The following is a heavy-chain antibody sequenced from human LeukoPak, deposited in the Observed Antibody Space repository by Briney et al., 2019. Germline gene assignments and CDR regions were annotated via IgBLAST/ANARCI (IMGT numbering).Heavy chain of an antibody. J-gene: IGHJ6*02. V-gene: IGHV3-30*04. CDR1: GFTFSSYE. CDR2: ISYDGSNK. CDR3: ASGIQLWPKQDYYYYGMDV. D-gene: IGHD5-18*01. Sequence: GGSLRLSCAASGFTFSSYEMNWVRQAPGKGLEWVAVISYDGSNKYYADSVKGRFTISRDNSKNTLYLQMNSLRAEDTAVYYCASGIQLWPKQDYYYYGMDVWGQGTTVTVSS.